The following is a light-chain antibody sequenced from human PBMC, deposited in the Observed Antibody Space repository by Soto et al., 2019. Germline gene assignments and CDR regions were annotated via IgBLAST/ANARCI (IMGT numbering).Light chain of an antibody. V-gene: IGLV3-9*01. CDR3: QVWDSSTAEKV. CDR2: RDS. CDR1: NIGSKN. J-gene: IGLJ2*01. Sequence: SYELTQPLSVSVALGQTARITCGGNNIGSKNVHWYQQKPGQAPVLVIYRDSNRPSGIPERFSGSNSGNTATLTISRAQAGDEADYYCQVWDSSTAEKVFGGGTKVTVL.